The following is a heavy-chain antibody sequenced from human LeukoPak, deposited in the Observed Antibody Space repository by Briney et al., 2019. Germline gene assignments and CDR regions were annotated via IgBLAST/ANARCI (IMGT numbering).Heavy chain of an antibody. CDR1: GFTFDDYA. V-gene: IGHV3-9*01. CDR3: AKDMGGNTPSYYYGMDV. CDR2: ISWNGGSL. D-gene: IGHD4-23*01. J-gene: IGHJ6*02. Sequence: SLRLSCAASGFTFDDYAMHWVRQAPGKGLEWVSGISWNGGSLDYADSVKGRFTISRDNAKNSLYLQMNSLRAEDTALYYCAKDMGGNTPSYYYGMDVWGQGTTVTVFS.